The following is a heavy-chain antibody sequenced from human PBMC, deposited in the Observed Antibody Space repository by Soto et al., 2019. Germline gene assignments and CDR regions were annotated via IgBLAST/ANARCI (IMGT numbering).Heavy chain of an antibody. CDR2: IRPDGSDK. J-gene: IGHJ6*02. CDR3: AREGV. V-gene: IGHV3-7*05. Sequence: PGGSLRLSCEASGFIFSTYWMSWVRQAPGRGLEWVANIRPDGSDKYYVASVKGRFTISRDNAKNSLFLQMNGLRAEDTAVYYCAREGVWGQGTTVTVSS. CDR1: GFIFSTYW.